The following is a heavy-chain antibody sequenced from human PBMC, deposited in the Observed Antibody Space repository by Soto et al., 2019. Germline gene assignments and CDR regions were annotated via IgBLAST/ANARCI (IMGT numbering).Heavy chain of an antibody. J-gene: IGHJ4*02. Sequence: QVQLVESGGGVVQPGRSLRLSCAASSFTFTSYDLHWVRQAPGKGLEWVAFISSDGTKKYYADSVKGRFTISRDNSKNTLYLQMNSLKPEDTAVYPCAKDPYGVSFFWGQGTLLTVSS. CDR1: SFTFTSYD. CDR3: AKDPYGVSFF. D-gene: IGHD4-17*01. V-gene: IGHV3-30*18. CDR2: ISSDGTKK.